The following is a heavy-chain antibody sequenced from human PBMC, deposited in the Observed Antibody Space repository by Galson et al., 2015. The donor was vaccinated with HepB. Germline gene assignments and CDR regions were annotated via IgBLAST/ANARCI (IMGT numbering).Heavy chain of an antibody. CDR2: IYYSGST. D-gene: IGHD6-6*01. J-gene: IGHJ4*02. CDR3: ARHSRIAALWGAGDY. CDR1: GGSISSSSYY. Sequence: LSLTCTVSGGSISSSSYYWGWIRQPPGKGLEWIGSIYYSGSTYYNPSLKSRVTISVDTSKNQFSLKLSSVTAADTAVYYCARHSRIAALWGAGDYWGQGTLVTVSS. V-gene: IGHV4-39*01.